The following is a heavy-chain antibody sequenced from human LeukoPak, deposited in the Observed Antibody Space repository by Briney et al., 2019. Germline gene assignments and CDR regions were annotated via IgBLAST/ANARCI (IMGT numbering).Heavy chain of an antibody. Sequence: GASVKVSCKASGYTFTSYFIHWVRQAPGQGLEWMGFINPTDGITTYAQRSQGRITMTRGTSTGTVYMELSSLGSDDTAVYYCARKVDWGHYFDYWGQGTLVAVSS. CDR3: ARKVDWGHYFDY. V-gene: IGHV1-46*01. CDR2: INPTDGIT. D-gene: IGHD3-9*01. CDR1: GYTFTSYF. J-gene: IGHJ4*02.